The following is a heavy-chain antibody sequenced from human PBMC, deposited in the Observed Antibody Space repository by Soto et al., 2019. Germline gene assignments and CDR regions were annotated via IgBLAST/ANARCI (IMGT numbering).Heavy chain of an antibody. CDR3: ARDSETTYYYGSGTPMPDY. J-gene: IGHJ4*02. Sequence: PSETLSLTCTVSGGSISSYYWSWIRQPAGKGLEWIGRIYTSGSTNYNPSLKSRVTMSVDTSKNQFSLKLSSVTAADTAVYHCARDSETTYYYGSGTPMPDYWGQGTLVTVSS. D-gene: IGHD3-10*01. V-gene: IGHV4-4*07. CDR2: IYTSGST. CDR1: GGSISSYY.